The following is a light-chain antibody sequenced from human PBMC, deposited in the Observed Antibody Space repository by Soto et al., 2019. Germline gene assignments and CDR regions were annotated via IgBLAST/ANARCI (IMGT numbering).Light chain of an antibody. J-gene: IGKJ1*01. V-gene: IGKV1-39*01. CDR2: SAS. CDR3: QQTYSIPRM. Sequence: DIQMAQSPPSLSASVGDRVTISCRASQNITTFLNWYQQEPGKAPKLLIYSASSLQSGVPSRFSGRGSGTDFTLTITSLQPEDFSTYYCQQTYSIPRMFGQGTKVDFK. CDR1: QNITTF.